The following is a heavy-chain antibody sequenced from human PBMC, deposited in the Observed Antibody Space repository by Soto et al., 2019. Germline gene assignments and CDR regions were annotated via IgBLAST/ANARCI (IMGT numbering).Heavy chain of an antibody. CDR1: GGTFSSYT. D-gene: IGHD6-19*01. V-gene: IGHV1-69*02. J-gene: IGHJ4*02. CDR2: IIPIRGIA. CDR3: ARARVGSGWYTYY. Sequence: QVQLVQSGAEVKKPGSSVKVSCKASGGTFSSYTISWVRQAPGQGLEWMGRIIPIRGIANYEQKFQGRVTITADKSTCTSYIELSRMRSADTAVYYCARARVGSGWYTYYGGQGTLVTVSS.